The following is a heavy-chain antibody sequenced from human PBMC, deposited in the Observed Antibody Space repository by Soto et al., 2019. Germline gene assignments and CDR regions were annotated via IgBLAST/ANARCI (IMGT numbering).Heavy chain of an antibody. J-gene: IGHJ6*02. V-gene: IGHV3-33*01. CDR3: TRDAQQLANYGMDV. D-gene: IGHD6-13*01. CDR1: GFNFNYHG. CDR2: LWAGGNYA. Sequence: QVRLVESGGNVVQPGRSLRLSCATSGFNFNYHGMHWVRQAPGKGLEWLAHLWAGGNYAYYAYSVKGRFTITSDQSTNTLYLQMNSLGAEDTAVYYCTRDAQQLANYGMDVWGQGTTVTVSS.